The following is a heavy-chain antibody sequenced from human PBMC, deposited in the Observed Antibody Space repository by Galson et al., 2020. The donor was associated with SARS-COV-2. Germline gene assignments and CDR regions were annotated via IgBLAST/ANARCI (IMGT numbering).Heavy chain of an antibody. D-gene: IGHD4-17*01. J-gene: IGHJ4*02. V-gene: IGHV3-21*01. Sequence: NSGESLRLSCAASGFTFSSYSMNWVRQAPGKGLEWVSSISSSSSHIYYADSVKGRFTISRDNAKNSLYLQMNSLRAEDTAVYYCATTPTGDYWGQGTLVTVSS. CDR1: GFTFSSYS. CDR3: ATTPTGDY. CDR2: ISSSSSHI.